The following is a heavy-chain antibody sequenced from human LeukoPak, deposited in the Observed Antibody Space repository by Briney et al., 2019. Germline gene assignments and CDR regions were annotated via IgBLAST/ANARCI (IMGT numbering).Heavy chain of an antibody. CDR1: GGSITSSHW. J-gene: IGHJ4*02. V-gene: IGHV4-4*02. D-gene: IGHD2-2*01. CDR3: ARVHCSSSSCNYFDY. Sequence: PSGTLSLTCAVSGGSITSSHWWTWVRQPPGKGLEWIGEIYHSGSTNCNPSLQSRVTMSADKSKNLFSLKLSSVTAADTAIYYCARVHCSSSSCNYFDYWGQGTPVTVSS. CDR2: IYHSGST.